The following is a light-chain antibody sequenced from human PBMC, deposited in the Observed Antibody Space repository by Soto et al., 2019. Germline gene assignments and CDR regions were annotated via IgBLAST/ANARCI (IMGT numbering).Light chain of an antibody. J-gene: IGKJ3*01. V-gene: IGKV3-11*01. CDR3: QQRTNWPRSFI. CDR2: DTS. CDR1: QSVSSY. Sequence: EIVLTQSPATLYLSPGERATLSCRASQSVSSYLAWYQQKPCQAPRLLIYDTSKRATGIPARFSGSGSGTDFTLTISSLEPEDFAVYYCQQRTNWPRSFIFGPGTKVDIK.